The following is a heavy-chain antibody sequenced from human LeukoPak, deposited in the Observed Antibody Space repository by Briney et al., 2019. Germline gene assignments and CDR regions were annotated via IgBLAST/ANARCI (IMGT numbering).Heavy chain of an antibody. J-gene: IGHJ6*03. CDR3: ARVRVTQTYYMDV. Sequence: PSETLSLTCTVSGGSISSRNWWSWVRQPPGKGLEWIGEIYDSGSTNYNPSLKSRVTISVDKSKNQFSLKLSSVTAADTAVYYCARVRVTQTYYMDVWGKGTTVTVSS. CDR2: IYDSGST. V-gene: IGHV4-4*02. D-gene: IGHD2-21*02. CDR1: GGSISSRNW.